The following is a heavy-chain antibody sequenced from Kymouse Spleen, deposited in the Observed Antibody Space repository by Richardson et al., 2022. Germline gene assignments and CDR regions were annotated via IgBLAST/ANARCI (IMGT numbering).Heavy chain of an antibody. V-gene: IGHV4-4*02. CDR3: ARDRGDIVLMVYAPYYYYYGMDV. CDR1: GGSISSSNW. J-gene: IGHJ6*02. D-gene: IGHD2-8*01. Sequence: QVQLQESGPGLVKPSGTLSLTCAVSGGSISSSNWWSWVRQPPGKGLEWIGEIYHSGSTNYNPSLKSRVTISVDKSKNQFSLKLSSVTAADTAVYYCARDRGDIVLMVYAPYYYYYGMDVWGQGTTVTVSS. CDR2: IYHSGST.